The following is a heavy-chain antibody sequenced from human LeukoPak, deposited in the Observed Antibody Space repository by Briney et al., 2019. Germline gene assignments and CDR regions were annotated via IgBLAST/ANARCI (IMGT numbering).Heavy chain of an antibody. V-gene: IGHV3-33*01. Sequence: PGGSLRLFCAASGFTFSSYGMHWVRQAPGKGLEWVAVIWYDGSNKYYADSVKGRFTISRDNSKNTLYLQMNSLRAEDTAVYYCARDSEWDYFDYWGQGTLVTVSS. CDR2: IWYDGSNK. D-gene: IGHD2-8*01. CDR3: ARDSEWDYFDY. J-gene: IGHJ4*02. CDR1: GFTFSSYG.